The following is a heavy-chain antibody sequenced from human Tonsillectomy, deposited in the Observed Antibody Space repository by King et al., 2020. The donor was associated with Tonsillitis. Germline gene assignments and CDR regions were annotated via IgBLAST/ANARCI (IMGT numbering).Heavy chain of an antibody. CDR3: VGNWN. V-gene: IGHV3-7*01. Sequence: VQLVESGGDLVQPGGSLRLSCTTSGFAFSSYNMHWVRQAPGKGLEWVATIRPDGNEKNYVSSVRGRFTISRDNAKNSVYLQMNSLRDEDTAVYYCVGNWNWGQGTLVTVSS. CDR2: IRPDGNEK. D-gene: IGHD1-1*01. J-gene: IGHJ4*02. CDR1: GFAFSSYN.